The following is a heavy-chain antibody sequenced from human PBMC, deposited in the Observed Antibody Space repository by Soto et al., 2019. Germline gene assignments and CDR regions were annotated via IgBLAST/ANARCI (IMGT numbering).Heavy chain of an antibody. Sequence: QVQLVESGGGVVQPGRSLRLSCAASGFSVSTYAMHWVRRAPGKGLWWVTFMSSDGNTIYYPDSVKGRLTISRDTSKDTMYLQMNSLRPEDTAVYYCAKNYVASGYWYNAFDSWGQGTLVTVSS. CDR2: MSSDGNTI. CDR3: AKNYVASGYWYNAFDS. V-gene: IGHV3-30*18. D-gene: IGHD1-20*01. CDR1: GFSVSTYA. J-gene: IGHJ4*02.